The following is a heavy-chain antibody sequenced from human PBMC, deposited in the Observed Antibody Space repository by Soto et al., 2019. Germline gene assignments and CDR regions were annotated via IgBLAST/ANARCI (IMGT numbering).Heavy chain of an antibody. V-gene: IGHV1-18*01. CDR1: GYSFTNYG. Sequence: QDQLVQSGGEVKKPGASVKVSCKASGYSFTNYGITWVRQAPGQGFEWMGWISAYNGDTNYAQKLQGRVTTTTDAATSTASLELRSLRSDDTAVYYCARDRGVAPPVAGNTHYYYYMDVWGKGTTVTVSS. CDR3: ARDRGVAPPVAGNTHYYYYMDV. D-gene: IGHD6-19*01. CDR2: ISAYNGDT. J-gene: IGHJ6*03.